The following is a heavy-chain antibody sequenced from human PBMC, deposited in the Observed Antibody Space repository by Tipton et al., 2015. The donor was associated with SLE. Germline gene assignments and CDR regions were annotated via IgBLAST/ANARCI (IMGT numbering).Heavy chain of an antibody. V-gene: IGHV4-31*03. D-gene: IGHD3-22*01. CDR3: ARGQRITMIGVVTHFDH. CDR2: IYYSGST. Sequence: TLSLTCTVSGGSISSSSYYWSWIRQHPGKGLEWIGYIYYSGSTYYNPSLKSRVTISVDTSKNQFSLKLTSVTAADTAVYYCARGQRITMIGVVTHFDHWGQGTLVTVSS. CDR1: GGSISSSSYY. J-gene: IGHJ4*02.